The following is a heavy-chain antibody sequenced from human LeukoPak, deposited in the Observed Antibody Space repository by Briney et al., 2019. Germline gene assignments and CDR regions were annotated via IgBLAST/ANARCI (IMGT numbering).Heavy chain of an antibody. Sequence: MTSETLSLTRAVYGGSFSGYHWSWIRQNTGKGLEWIGEIDPYGGSNYNPSLKSRVTISVDTSKNQFSLKLNSVTAADTALYYCARHVSGRWFGDDYPYYADVWGQGTTVT. J-gene: IGHJ6*02. CDR3: ARHVSGRWFGDDYPYYADV. V-gene: IGHV4-34*01. CDR1: GGSFSGYH. D-gene: IGHD3-10*01. CDR2: IDPYGGS.